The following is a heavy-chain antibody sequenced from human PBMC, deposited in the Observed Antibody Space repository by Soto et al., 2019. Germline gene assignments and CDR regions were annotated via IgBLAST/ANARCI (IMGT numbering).Heavy chain of an antibody. J-gene: IGHJ4*02. CDR1: GYTFTSYA. D-gene: IGHD2-15*01. V-gene: IGHV1-3*01. CDR2: INAGNGNT. CDR3: AIGTVTAYCSGGSCYSAYGEPLDY. Sequence: ASVKVSCKASGYTFTSYAMHWVRQAPGQRLEWMGWINAGNGNTKYSQKFQGRVTITRDTSASTAYMELSSLRSEDTAVYYCAIGTVTAYCSGGSCYSAYGEPLDYWGQGTLVTVSS.